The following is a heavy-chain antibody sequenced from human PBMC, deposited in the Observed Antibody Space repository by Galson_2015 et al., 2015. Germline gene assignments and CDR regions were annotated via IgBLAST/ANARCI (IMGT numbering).Heavy chain of an antibody. CDR2: VSTSGGNT. V-gene: IGHV3-23*01. D-gene: IGHD1-26*01. CDR3: AKIVGLGSYLPFDY. Sequence: SLRLSCAASGFTFSSYAMSWARQAPGKGLEWVSAVSTSGGNTYYADSVKGRFTISRDDSKNTLYLQMNSLRAEDTAVYYCAKIVGLGSYLPFDYWGQGTLGTVSS. J-gene: IGHJ4*02. CDR1: GFTFSSYA.